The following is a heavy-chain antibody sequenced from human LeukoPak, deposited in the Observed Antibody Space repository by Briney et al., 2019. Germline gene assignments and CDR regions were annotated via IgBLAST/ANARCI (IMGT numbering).Heavy chain of an antibody. D-gene: IGHD6-19*01. CDR3: ARASGYGRGWPSEY. J-gene: IGHJ4*02. CDR1: GFTVVTYG. V-gene: IGHV3-33*07. Sequence: GGSPRLSCAPSGFTVVTYGMYWFRQAPGKGLEWVAIIWNDGSQTYYGESVKGRFTISKGVSKNTVYLQMNSLRVEDTAVYYCARASGYGRGWPSEYWGQGTQVTVAS. CDR2: IWNDGSQT.